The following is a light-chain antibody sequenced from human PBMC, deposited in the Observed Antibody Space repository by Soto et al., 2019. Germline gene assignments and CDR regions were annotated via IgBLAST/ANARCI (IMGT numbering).Light chain of an antibody. CDR1: QNITSNF. CDR2: GAS. J-gene: IGKJ5*01. CDR3: QQYGSSIT. Sequence: VLTQSPSTLSLSPGERATLSCRASQNITSNFLAWYRQKPGQAPRLLIYGASRRATGIPDRFSGSGSGTDFTLTISRLEPEDFAVFCCQQYGSSITFGQGTRLEIK. V-gene: IGKV3-20*01.